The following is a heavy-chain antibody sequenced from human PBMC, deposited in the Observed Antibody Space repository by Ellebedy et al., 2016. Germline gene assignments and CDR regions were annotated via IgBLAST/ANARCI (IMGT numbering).Heavy chain of an antibody. Sequence: GESLKISXATSGFTFSTYWMLWVRQAPGKGLVWVSRINVDGDNTLYADSVKGRFTMSRDIPKNTVYLQMNRLRAEDTAVYYCRQGHYANYWGQGTLVTVFS. V-gene: IGHV3-74*01. CDR2: INVDGDNT. CDR1: GFTFSTYW. D-gene: IGHD4-17*01. CDR3: RQGHYANY. J-gene: IGHJ4*02.